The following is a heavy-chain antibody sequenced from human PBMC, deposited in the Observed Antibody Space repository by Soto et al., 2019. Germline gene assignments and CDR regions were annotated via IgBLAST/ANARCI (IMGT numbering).Heavy chain of an antibody. V-gene: IGHV1-69*06. CDR1: GGSLSTNP. CDR3: ARRDSGGFYRFFDS. CDR2: TGSGTGPG. J-gene: IGHJ4*02. D-gene: IGHD2-15*01. Sequence: SVKVSCKXSGGSLSTNPISWVRQAPGQGLEWMGGTGSGTGPGNHAQKFQGRLTVTADKSTSTVYMELTNLSSGDTAVYYCARRDSGGFYRFFDSWDQGTLATVSS.